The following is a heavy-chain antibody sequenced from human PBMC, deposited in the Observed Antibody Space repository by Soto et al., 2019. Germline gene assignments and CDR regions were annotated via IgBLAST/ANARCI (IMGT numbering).Heavy chain of an antibody. V-gene: IGHV3-66*01. D-gene: IGHD3-10*01. CDR2: IDTGGTT. Sequence: EVQLVESGGGLVQPGGSLRLSCAASGFIVSHNHMNWVRQAPGKGLGWVSVIDTGGTTYYADSVRGRFTISRDNSENTLCLQMSSLRAEDAAVYYCARNGGGGENYFGLWGQGALVTVSS. CDR1: GFIVSHNH. J-gene: IGHJ1*01. CDR3: ARNGGGGENYFGL.